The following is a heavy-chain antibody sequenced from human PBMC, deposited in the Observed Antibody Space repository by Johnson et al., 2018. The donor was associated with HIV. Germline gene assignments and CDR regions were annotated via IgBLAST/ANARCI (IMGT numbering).Heavy chain of an antibody. D-gene: IGHD6-13*01. CDR3: ARGGAGIAAAEDAFDI. J-gene: IGHJ3*02. CDR2: IRYDGSNT. V-gene: IGHV3-30*02. CDR1: GFTFSSYG. Sequence: QMLLVESGGGLVQPGGSLRLSCAASGFTFSSYGMHWVRQAPGKGLEWVAFIRYDGSNTYYVDSVKGRFTISRDSSKNTLYLQMNSLRADDTALYYCARGGAGIAAAEDAFDIWGQGTMVTVSS.